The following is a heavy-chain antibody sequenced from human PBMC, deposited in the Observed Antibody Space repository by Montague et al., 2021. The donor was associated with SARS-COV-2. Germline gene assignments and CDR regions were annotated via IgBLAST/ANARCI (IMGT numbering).Heavy chain of an antibody. CDR3: ASPKDRRYTYTWQTRWYFDL. V-gene: IGHV3-23*01. J-gene: IGHJ2*01. D-gene: IGHD2-2*02. Sequence: SLRLSCAASGFTFSSYAVSWVRQAPGKGLEWVSGIGGSAESTYYGDSVKGRFTISRDNSKNTLYLQMNSLRAEDTAVYYCASPKDRRYTYTWQTRWYFDLWGRGTLVTVSS. CDR1: GFTFSSYA. CDR2: IGGSAEST.